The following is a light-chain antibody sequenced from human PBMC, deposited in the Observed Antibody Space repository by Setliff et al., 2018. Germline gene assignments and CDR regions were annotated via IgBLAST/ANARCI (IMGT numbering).Light chain of an antibody. Sequence: QSAPAQPASVSGSPGQSITISCTGTSSDVGDYKYVSWYQQLPGKAPKLIIFEVSNRPSGIPNRFSGSKSGNTASLSISGLQAEDEADYYCSSYTSLSTRVFGTGTKGTVL. CDR1: SSDVGDYKY. CDR2: EVS. V-gene: IGLV2-14*01. J-gene: IGLJ1*01. CDR3: SSYTSLSTRV.